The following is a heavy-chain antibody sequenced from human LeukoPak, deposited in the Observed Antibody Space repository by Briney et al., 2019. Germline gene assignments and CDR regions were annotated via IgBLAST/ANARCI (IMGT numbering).Heavy chain of an antibody. J-gene: IGHJ5*02. CDR2: INHSGST. Sequence: SETLSLTCAVYGGSFSGYYWSWIRQPPGKGLEWIGEINHSGSTNYNPSLKSRVTISVDTSKNQFSLKLNSVTAADTAVYYCARDSGGWYRWFDPWGQGTLVTVSS. CDR1: GGSFSGYY. CDR3: ARDSGGWYRWFDP. V-gene: IGHV4-34*01. D-gene: IGHD6-19*01.